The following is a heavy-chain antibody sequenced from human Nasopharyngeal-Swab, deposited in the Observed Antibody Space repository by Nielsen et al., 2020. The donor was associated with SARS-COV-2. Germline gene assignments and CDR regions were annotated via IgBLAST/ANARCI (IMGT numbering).Heavy chain of an antibody. CDR2: IYHSGST. Sequence: SETLSLTCAVSGGSISSSNWWSWVRQPPGKGLEWIGEIYHSGSTNYNPSLKSRVTISVDTSKNQFSLKLSSVTAADTAVYYCAREFVTMVRGVISHYYYYGMDVWGQGTTVTVSS. J-gene: IGHJ6*02. D-gene: IGHD3-10*01. CDR3: AREFVTMVRGVISHYYYYGMDV. V-gene: IGHV4-4*02. CDR1: GGSISSSNW.